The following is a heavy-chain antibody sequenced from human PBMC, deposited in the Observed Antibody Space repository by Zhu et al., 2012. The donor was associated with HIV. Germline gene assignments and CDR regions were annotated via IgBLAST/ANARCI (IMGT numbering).Heavy chain of an antibody. Sequence: QVQLQESGPGLVKPSETLSLTCTVSGGSISSYYWSWIRQPPGKGLEWIGYIYTSGSTNYNPSLKSRVTISVDTSKNQFSLKLSSVTAADTAVYYCAREGPEGTMTGDAFDIVGPRDNGSPSLQ. CDR3: AREGPEGTMTGDAFDI. J-gene: IGHJ3*02. CDR2: IYTSGST. D-gene: IGHD3-22*01. V-gene: IGHV4-4*09. CDR1: GGSISSYY.